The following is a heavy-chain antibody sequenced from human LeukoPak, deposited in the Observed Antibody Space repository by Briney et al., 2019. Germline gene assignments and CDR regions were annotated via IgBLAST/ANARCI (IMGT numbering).Heavy chain of an antibody. D-gene: IGHD1-26*01. CDR1: GFTFSGSA. CDR2: IRSKANSYAT. V-gene: IGHV3-73*01. CDR3: TLLGRGSSHN. J-gene: IGHJ4*02. Sequence: GGSLRLSCAASGFTFSGSAMHWVRQASGKGLEWVGRIRSKANSYATAYAASVKGRFTISRDDSKDTAYLQMNSLKTEGTAVYDCTLLGRGSSHNWGRGTLVTVSS.